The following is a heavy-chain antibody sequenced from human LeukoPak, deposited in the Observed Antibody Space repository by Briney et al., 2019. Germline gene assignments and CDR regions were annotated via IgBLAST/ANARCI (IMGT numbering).Heavy chain of an antibody. CDR1: GFTFSSYG. CDR3: ARDLGYDEFDY. CDR2: ISSSSSYI. D-gene: IGHD3-22*01. J-gene: IGHJ4*02. Sequence: GGSLRLSCAASGFTFSSYGMHWVRQAPGKGLEWVSSISSSSSYIYYADSVKGRFTISRDNAKNSLYLQMNSLRAEDTAVYYCARDLGYDEFDYWGQGTLVTVSS. V-gene: IGHV3-21*01.